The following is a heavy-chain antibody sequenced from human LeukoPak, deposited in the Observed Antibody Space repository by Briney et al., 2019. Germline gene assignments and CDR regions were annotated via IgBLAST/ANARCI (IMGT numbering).Heavy chain of an antibody. CDR2: IYYSGGT. J-gene: IGHJ4*02. D-gene: IGHD3-22*01. CDR3: ARDEGSAYPFDY. Sequence: SETLSLTCTVSGGSISSSSYYWGWIRQHPEKGLEWIGYIYYSGGTYYDPSLKSRVSISVDTSQNQFSLKLSSVTAADTAVYFCARDEGSAYPFDYWGQGTLVTVSS. CDR1: GGSISSSSYY. V-gene: IGHV4-31*03.